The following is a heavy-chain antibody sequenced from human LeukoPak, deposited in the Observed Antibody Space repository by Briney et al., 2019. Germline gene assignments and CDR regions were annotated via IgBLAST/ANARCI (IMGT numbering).Heavy chain of an antibody. CDR3: AREGPAATQDY. CDR2: ISYDGSNK. J-gene: IGHJ4*02. D-gene: IGHD2-15*01. Sequence: GGSLRLSCAASGFTFSSYAMHWVRKAPGKGLEWVAVISYDGSNKYYADSVKGRFTISRDNSKNTLYLQMNSLRAEDTAVYYCAREGPAATQDYWGQGTLVTVSS. V-gene: IGHV3-30-3*01. CDR1: GFTFSSYA.